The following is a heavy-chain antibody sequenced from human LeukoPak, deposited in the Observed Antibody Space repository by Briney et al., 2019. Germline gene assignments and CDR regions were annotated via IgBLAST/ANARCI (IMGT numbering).Heavy chain of an antibody. D-gene: IGHD2-15*01. CDR1: GFTVSSNY. Sequence: GGSLRLSCAASGFTVSSNYMSWVRQAPGKGLEWVSVIYSGGGTYYADSVKGRFTISRHNSKNTLYLQMNSLRAEDTAVYYCASPGYCSGGSCHDAFDIWGQGTMVTVSS. V-gene: IGHV3-53*04. CDR2: IYSGGGT. CDR3: ASPGYCSGGSCHDAFDI. J-gene: IGHJ3*02.